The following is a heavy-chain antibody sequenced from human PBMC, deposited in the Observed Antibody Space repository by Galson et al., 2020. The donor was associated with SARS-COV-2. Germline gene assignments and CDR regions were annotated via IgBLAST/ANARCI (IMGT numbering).Heavy chain of an antibody. CDR1: VFTFSSYD. CDR2: ISYDGSNK. Sequence: GESLKISCAASVFTFSSYDMHWVRQAPGKGLEWVAVISYDGSNKYYADSVKGRFTISRDNSKNTLYLQMNSLRAEDTAVYYCAKDTTIVVVPAAIVDYWGQGTLVTVSS. CDR3: AKDTTIVVVPAAIVDY. D-gene: IGHD2-2*02. J-gene: IGHJ4*02. V-gene: IGHV3-30*18.